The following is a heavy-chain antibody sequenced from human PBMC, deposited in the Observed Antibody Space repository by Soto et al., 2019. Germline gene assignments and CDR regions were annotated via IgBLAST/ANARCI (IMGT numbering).Heavy chain of an antibody. CDR2: IWYDGSNK. J-gene: IGHJ6*02. D-gene: IGHD3-3*01. CDR3: ARDSLQYYDFWSGYYSSYYYYGMDV. CDR1: GFTFSSYG. Sequence: GGSLRLSCAASGFTFSSYGMHWVRQAPGKGLEWVAVIWYDGSNKYYADSVKGRFTISRDNSKNTLYLQMNSLRAEDTAVYYCARDSLQYYDFWSGYYSSYYYYGMDVRAQRTTVTVSS. V-gene: IGHV3-33*01.